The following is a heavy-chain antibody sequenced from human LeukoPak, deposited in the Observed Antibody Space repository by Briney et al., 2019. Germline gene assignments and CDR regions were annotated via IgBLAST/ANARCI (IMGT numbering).Heavy chain of an antibody. V-gene: IGHV4-34*01. Sequence: SETLSLTCAVYGGSFSGYYWSWIRQPPGKGLEWIGEINHSGSTNYNPSLKSRVTISVDTSKNQFSLKLSSVTAADTAVYYCARGRPRAARPYYYGMDVWGQGTTVTVSS. CDR1: GGSFSGYY. D-gene: IGHD6-6*01. CDR2: INHSGST. CDR3: ARGRPRAARPYYYGMDV. J-gene: IGHJ6*02.